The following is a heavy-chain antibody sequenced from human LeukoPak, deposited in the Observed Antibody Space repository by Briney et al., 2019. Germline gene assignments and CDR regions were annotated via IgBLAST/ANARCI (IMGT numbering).Heavy chain of an antibody. CDR3: ARSSGYDAYYFDY. CDR2: NYYSGST. Sequence: PSETLSLTCTASGGSISTYYWSWLRQPPGKGLECIGYNYYSGSTNYNPSLKSRVTISVDTSKNQFSLKLTSVTAADTAVYYCARSSGYDAYYFDYWGQGTLVTVSS. V-gene: IGHV4-59*08. CDR1: GGSISTYY. J-gene: IGHJ4*02. D-gene: IGHD5-12*01.